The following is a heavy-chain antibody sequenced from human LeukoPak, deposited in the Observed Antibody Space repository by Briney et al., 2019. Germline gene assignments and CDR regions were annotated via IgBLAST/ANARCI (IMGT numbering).Heavy chain of an antibody. J-gene: IGHJ4*02. CDR2: IYYSGST. V-gene: IGHV4-31*03. D-gene: IGHD3-16*02. CDR1: GGSISSGGYY. CDR3: AGVLDYVWGSYRRPHPSYYFDY. Sequence: SETLSLTCTVSGGSISSGGYYWSWIRQHPGKGLEWIGYIYYSGSTYYNPSLKSRVTISVDTSKNQFSLKLSSVTAADTAVYYCAGVLDYVWGSYRRPHPSYYFDYWGQGTLVTVSS.